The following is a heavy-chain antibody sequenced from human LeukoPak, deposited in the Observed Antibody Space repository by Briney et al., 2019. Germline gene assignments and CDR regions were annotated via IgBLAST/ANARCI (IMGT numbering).Heavy chain of an antibody. J-gene: IGHJ3*02. Sequence: GSVKVSCKASGYTFTGYYMHWVRQAPGQGLEWMGWITPNTGATNNTQKFQGRVTMTRDTSISTAYTELSRLRYDDTAVFYCAREAATLTPFGAFDIWGQGTMVTASS. V-gene: IGHV1-2*02. D-gene: IGHD4-17*01. CDR2: ITPNTGAT. CDR3: AREAATLTPFGAFDI. CDR1: GYTFTGYY.